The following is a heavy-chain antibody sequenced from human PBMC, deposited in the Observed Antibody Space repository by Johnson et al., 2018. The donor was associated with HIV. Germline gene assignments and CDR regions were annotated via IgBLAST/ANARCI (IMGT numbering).Heavy chain of an antibody. Sequence: QMQLVESGGGVVQPGRSLRLSCAASGFSLSDYAIHWVRQAPVKGLEWVGVMSYDGSKENYADSVKGRFTISRDNSKNTVYLQMNTLRPEDTAVYYCARDRFGSGRPNAFDIWGQGTMVTVSS. V-gene: IGHV3-30-3*01. CDR3: ARDRFGSGRPNAFDI. D-gene: IGHD3-10*01. J-gene: IGHJ3*02. CDR2: MSYDGSKE. CDR1: GFSLSDYA.